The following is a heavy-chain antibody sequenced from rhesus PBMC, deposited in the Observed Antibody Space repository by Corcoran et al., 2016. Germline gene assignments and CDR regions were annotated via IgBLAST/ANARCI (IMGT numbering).Heavy chain of an antibody. V-gene: IGHV3-178*01. D-gene: IGHD6-25*01. CDR2: INYCGGNT. J-gene: IGHJ4*01. CDR3: ARDRSGSWGGY. CDR1: GFTFSDSY. Sequence: EVQLLESGGGLAKPGGSLRLSCAASGFTFSDSYMAWVRQAPGEGLEWVSRINYCGGNTWYADYVKGRFTISRENAKNTLYFKMYSLRAEDTAVYYCARDRSGSWGGYWGQGVLVTVSS.